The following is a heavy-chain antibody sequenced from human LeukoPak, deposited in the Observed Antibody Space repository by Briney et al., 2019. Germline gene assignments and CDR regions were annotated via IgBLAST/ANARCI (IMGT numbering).Heavy chain of an antibody. CDR2: IYGSGST. J-gene: IGHJ6*02. V-gene: IGHV4-59*01. CDR1: GGSISGYY. CDR3: ARGGSGYDSFYYYGIDV. D-gene: IGHD5-12*01. Sequence: SETLSLTCTVSGGSISGYYWSWIRQPPGKGLEWIGYIYGSGSTNYNPSLKSRVTISVDTSKNQFSLKLSSVTAADTAVYFCARGGSGYDSFYYYGIDVWGQGTTVTVSS.